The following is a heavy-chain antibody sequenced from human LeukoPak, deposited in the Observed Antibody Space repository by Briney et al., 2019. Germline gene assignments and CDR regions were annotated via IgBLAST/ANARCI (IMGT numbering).Heavy chain of an antibody. Sequence: GESLQISCKGSGYTFLSYWIGWVRQMPGKDLEWMGIIYPDDSDTRYSPSFQGQVTISADKSISTAYLQWSSLKASDTAMYYCARPLTYGDYSPWGQGTLVTVSS. CDR2: IYPDDSDT. CDR3: ARPLTYGDYSP. CDR1: GYTFLSYW. V-gene: IGHV5-51*01. J-gene: IGHJ5*02. D-gene: IGHD4-17*01.